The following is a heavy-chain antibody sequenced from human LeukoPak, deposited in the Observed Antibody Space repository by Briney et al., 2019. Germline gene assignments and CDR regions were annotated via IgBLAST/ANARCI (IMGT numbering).Heavy chain of an antibody. Sequence: SVKVSCKASGGTFSNYGISWVRQAPGQGLECMGGIIPIFGKANYAQKFQGRVTITADKSTSTAYMELSSLRSEDTAVYYCARSLFRFLEWSYRSYYYYYMDVWGKGTTVTVSS. D-gene: IGHD3-3*01. CDR2: IIPIFGKA. CDR1: GGTFSNYG. CDR3: ARSLFRFLEWSYRSYYYYYMDV. J-gene: IGHJ6*03. V-gene: IGHV1-69*06.